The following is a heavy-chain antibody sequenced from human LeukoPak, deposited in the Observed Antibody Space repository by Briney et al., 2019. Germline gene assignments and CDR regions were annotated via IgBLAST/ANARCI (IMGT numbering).Heavy chain of an antibody. CDR1: GYSISSGYY. CDR3: AREVFCSGGSCYSSYWSNP. CDR2: MYHSGST. J-gene: IGHJ5*02. D-gene: IGHD2-15*01. Sequence: SETLSLTCTVSGYSISSGYYWGWIRQPPGKGLEWIGSMYHSGSTYYKPSLKSRVTISVDTSKNQFSLKLSSVTAADTAVYYCAREVFCSGGSCYSSYWSNPWGQGTLVTVSS. V-gene: IGHV4-38-2*02.